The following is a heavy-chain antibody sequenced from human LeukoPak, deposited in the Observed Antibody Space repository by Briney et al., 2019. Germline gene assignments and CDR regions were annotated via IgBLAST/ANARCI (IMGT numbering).Heavy chain of an antibody. D-gene: IGHD3-3*01. V-gene: IGHV4-59*11. J-gene: IGHJ6*02. CDR2: IYYSGST. Sequence: SETLSLTCTVSGGSISSHYWSWIRQPPGKGLEWIGYIYYSGSTNYNPSLKSRVTISVDTSKNQFSLKLSSVTAADTAVYYCARDGGFWSGYYDYYGMDVWGQGTTVTVSS. CDR3: ARDGGFWSGYYDYYGMDV. CDR1: GGSISSHY.